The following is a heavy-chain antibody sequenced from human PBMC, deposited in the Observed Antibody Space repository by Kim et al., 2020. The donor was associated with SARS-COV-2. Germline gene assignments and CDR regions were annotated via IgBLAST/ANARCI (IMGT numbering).Heavy chain of an antibody. D-gene: IGHD6-13*01. CDR3: ATLGNPIAAAGPFDY. CDR2: INHSGST. J-gene: IGHJ4*02. Sequence: SETLSLTCAVYGGSFSGYYWSWIRQPPGKGLEWIGEINHSGSTNYNPSLKSRVTISVDTSKNQFSLKLSSVTAADTAVYYCATLGNPIAAAGPFDYWGQGTLVTVSS. V-gene: IGHV4-34*01. CDR1: GGSFSGYY.